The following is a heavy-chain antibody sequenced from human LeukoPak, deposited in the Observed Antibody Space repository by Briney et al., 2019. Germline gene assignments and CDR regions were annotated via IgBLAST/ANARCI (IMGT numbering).Heavy chain of an antibody. CDR2: ISYDGSNK. CDR3: AKDKYDILTLFDY. Sequence: GGSLRLSCAASGFTFSSYGVHWVRQAPGKGLEWVAVISYDGSNKYYADSVKGRFTISGDNSKNTLYLQMNSLRAEDTAVYYCAKDKYDILTLFDYWGQGTLVTVSS. D-gene: IGHD3-9*01. V-gene: IGHV3-30*18. J-gene: IGHJ4*02. CDR1: GFTFSSYG.